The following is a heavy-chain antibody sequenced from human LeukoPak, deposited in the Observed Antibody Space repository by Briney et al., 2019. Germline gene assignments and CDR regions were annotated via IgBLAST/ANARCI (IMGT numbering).Heavy chain of an antibody. V-gene: IGHV4-59*12. Sequence: SETLSLTCTVSGGSISSYYWSWIRQPPGKGLEWIGYTYYSGSTNYNPSLKSRVTISVDTSKNQFSLQLNSVTPEDTAVYFCARGLAVAGTLGGFFDYWGQGTLVTVSS. CDR2: TYYSGST. CDR3: ARGLAVAGTLGGFFDY. CDR1: GGSISSYY. D-gene: IGHD6-19*01. J-gene: IGHJ4*02.